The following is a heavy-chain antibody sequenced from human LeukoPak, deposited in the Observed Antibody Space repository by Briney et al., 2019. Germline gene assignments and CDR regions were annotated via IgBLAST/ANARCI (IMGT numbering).Heavy chain of an antibody. V-gene: IGHV4-59*01. CDR3: ARGYSTSWYYFDY. J-gene: IGHJ4*02. CDR2: IYYIGST. Sequence: SETLSLTCTVSGGSISNYFWSWIRQPPGKALEWIGYIYYIGSTNYNPSLKGRGTISVDTSKNHFSLKLSSVTAADTAVYYCARGYSTSWYYFDYWGQGTLVTVSS. CDR1: GGSISNYF. D-gene: IGHD6-13*01.